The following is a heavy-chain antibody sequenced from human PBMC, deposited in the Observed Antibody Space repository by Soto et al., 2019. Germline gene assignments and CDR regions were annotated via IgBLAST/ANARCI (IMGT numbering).Heavy chain of an antibody. D-gene: IGHD6-13*01. J-gene: IGHJ6*02. V-gene: IGHV3-48*03. CDR1: GFTFSSYE. CDR2: ISSSGSTI. Sequence: PGGSLRLSCAASGFTFSSYEMNWVRQAPGKGLEWVSYISSSGSTIYYADSVKGRFTISRDNAKNSLYLQMNSLRAEDTAVYYCAREESEQQLVVYYYYGMDVWGQGTTVTVSS. CDR3: AREESEQQLVVYYYYGMDV.